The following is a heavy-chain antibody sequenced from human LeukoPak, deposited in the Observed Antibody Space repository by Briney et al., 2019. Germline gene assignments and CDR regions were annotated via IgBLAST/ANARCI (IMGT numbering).Heavy chain of an antibody. CDR1: GFTFSSYS. D-gene: IGHD4-23*01. Sequence: GGSLRLSCAASGFTFSSYSMNWVRQAPGKGLEWVSSISTSSSYIYYADSVKGRFTISRDNAKNSLYLQMNSLRAEDTAVYYCARGSPSTVVTSSYYFDYWGQGTLVTVSS. CDR2: ISTSSSYI. V-gene: IGHV3-21*01. J-gene: IGHJ4*02. CDR3: ARGSPSTVVTSSYYFDY.